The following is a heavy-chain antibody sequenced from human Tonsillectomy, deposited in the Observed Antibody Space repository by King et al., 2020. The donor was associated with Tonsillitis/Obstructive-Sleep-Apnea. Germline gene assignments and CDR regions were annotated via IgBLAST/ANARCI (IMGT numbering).Heavy chain of an antibody. CDR1: GFTVSSSY. V-gene: IGHV3-53*01. CDR2: MYSGGSA. Sequence: VQLVESGGGLIQPGGSLRLSCAASGFTVSSSYMSWVRQAPGKGLEWVSVMYSGGSAYYADSVKGRFTISRDNSKNTMYLQMNTLRAEDTAVYYCARAKHEKRVAGPCDYCGQGTLVTVSS. D-gene: IGHD6-19*01. CDR3: ARAKHEKRVAGPCDY. J-gene: IGHJ4*02.